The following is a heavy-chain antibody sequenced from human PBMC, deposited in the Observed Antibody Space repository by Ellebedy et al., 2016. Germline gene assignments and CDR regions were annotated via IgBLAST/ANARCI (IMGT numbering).Heavy chain of an antibody. V-gene: IGHV3-21*01. D-gene: IGHD1-7*01. CDR1: GFTFSSYS. CDR3: AREYSLGEDNWNYVWGMDV. Sequence: GGSLRLSCAASGFTFSSYSMNWVRQAPGKGLEWVSSISSSSSYIYYADSVKGRFTISRDNAKNSLYLQMNSLRAEDTAVYYCAREYSLGEDNWNYVWGMDVWGQGTTVTVSS. J-gene: IGHJ6*02. CDR2: ISSSSSYI.